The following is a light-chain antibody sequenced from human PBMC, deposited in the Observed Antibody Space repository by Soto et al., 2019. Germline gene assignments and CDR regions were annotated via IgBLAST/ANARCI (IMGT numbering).Light chain of an antibody. Sequence: QSALTQPASVSGSPGQSITISCTGTSSDVGGYNYVSWYQQHPGKAPKLMIYDVSNRPSGVSSRFSGSTSGNTASLTISGLQAEDEADYYCGSYTSSSTVVFGGGTKLTVL. CDR1: SSDVGGYNY. V-gene: IGLV2-14*01. J-gene: IGLJ2*01. CDR3: GSYTSSSTVV. CDR2: DVS.